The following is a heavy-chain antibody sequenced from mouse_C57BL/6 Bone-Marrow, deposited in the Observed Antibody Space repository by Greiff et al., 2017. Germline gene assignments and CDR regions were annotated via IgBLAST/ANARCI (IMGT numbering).Heavy chain of an antibody. CDR2: IDPEDGDT. J-gene: IGHJ3*01. Sequence: EVQLQQSGAELVRPGASVKLSCTASGFNIKDYYMHWVKQRPEQGLEWIGRIDPEDGDTEYAPKFQGKATMTADTSSNTAYLQLSSLTSEDTAVYYCTTDYYGSSGAYWGQGTLVTVSA. CDR3: TTDYYGSSGAY. V-gene: IGHV14-1*01. CDR1: GFNIKDYY. D-gene: IGHD1-1*01.